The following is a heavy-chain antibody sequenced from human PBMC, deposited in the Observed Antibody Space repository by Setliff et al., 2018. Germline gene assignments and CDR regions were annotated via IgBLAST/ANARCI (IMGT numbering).Heavy chain of an antibody. J-gene: IGHJ6*03. Sequence: SETLSLTCTVSGGSISSGDYYWSWIRQPPGKGLEWIGYIDSSGSTYYNPSLKSRVSISVDTSKNQFSLKLSSVTAADTAVYYCARVVERSGYNHYYYYMDVWGKGATVTVSS. CDR1: GGSISSGDYY. CDR3: ARVVERSGYNHYYYYMDV. V-gene: IGHV4-30-4*02. CDR2: IDSSGST. D-gene: IGHD3-22*01.